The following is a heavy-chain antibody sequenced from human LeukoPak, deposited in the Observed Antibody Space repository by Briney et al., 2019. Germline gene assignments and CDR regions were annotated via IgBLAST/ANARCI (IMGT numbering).Heavy chain of an antibody. J-gene: IGHJ4*02. D-gene: IGHD4-17*01. Sequence: SETLSLTCTVSGGSISSGDYYWSWIRQPPGKGLEWIGYIYYSGSTYYNPSLKSRDTISVDTSKNQFSLKLSSVTAADTAVYYCARVLRTMTTVTTVFDYWGQGTLVTVSS. CDR3: ARVLRTMTTVTTVFDY. CDR2: IYYSGST. V-gene: IGHV4-30-4*01. CDR1: GGSISSGDYY.